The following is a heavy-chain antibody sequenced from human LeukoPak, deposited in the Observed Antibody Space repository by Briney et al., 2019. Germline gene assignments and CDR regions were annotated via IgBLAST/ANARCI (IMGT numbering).Heavy chain of an antibody. J-gene: IGHJ4*02. D-gene: IGHD5-18*01. Sequence: ASVKVSCKVSGYTLNELSMHWVRQAPGKGLEWMGGFDPEDGETIYAQKFQGRVTMTEDTSTDTADMELSSLRSEDTAVYYCATVRFYGYDSLDYWGQGTLVTVSS. V-gene: IGHV1-24*01. CDR3: ATVRFYGYDSLDY. CDR2: FDPEDGET. CDR1: GYTLNELS.